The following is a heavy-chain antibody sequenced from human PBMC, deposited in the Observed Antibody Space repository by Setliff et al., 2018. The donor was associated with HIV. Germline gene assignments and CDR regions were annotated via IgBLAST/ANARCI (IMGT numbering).Heavy chain of an antibody. J-gene: IGHJ5*02. CDR1: GGSLSTSSFY. V-gene: IGHV4-39*01. CDR3: ARHRSYGDYDPNWFDP. CDR2: IFFSGST. D-gene: IGHD4-17*01. Sequence: SETLSLTCTVSGGSLSTSSFYWGWIRQPPGKRLEWIGSIFFSGSTYYNPSLKSRVTISVDTSKNQFSVKLSSVTAADTAIYYCARHRSYGDYDPNWFDPWGRGTLVTVSS.